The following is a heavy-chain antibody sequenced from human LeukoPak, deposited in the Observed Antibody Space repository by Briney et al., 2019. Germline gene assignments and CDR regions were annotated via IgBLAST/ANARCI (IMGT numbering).Heavy chain of an antibody. J-gene: IGHJ5*02. CDR2: IYTSGST. V-gene: IGHV4-61*02. CDR3: ARSNYDFWSGPLGGWFDP. Sequence: PSETLSLTCTVSGGSISSGSYYWSWIRQPAGKGLEWIGRIYTSGSTNYNPSLKSRVTISVDTSKNQFSLKLSSVTAADTAVYYCARSNYDFWSGPLGGWFDPWGQGTLVTVSS. CDR1: GGSISSGSYY. D-gene: IGHD3-3*01.